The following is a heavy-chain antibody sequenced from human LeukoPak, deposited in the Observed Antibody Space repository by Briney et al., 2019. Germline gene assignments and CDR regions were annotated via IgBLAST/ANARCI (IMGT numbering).Heavy chain of an antibody. V-gene: IGHV3-30*04. J-gene: IGHJ6*04. D-gene: IGHD3-10*02. CDR2: ISYDGSNK. Sequence: GGSLRLSCAASGFTFSSYAMHWVRQAPGKGLEWVAVISYDGSNKYYADSVKGRFTISGDNSKNTLYLQMNSLRAEDTAVYYCAELGITMIGGVWGKGTTVTISS. CDR1: GFTFSSYA. CDR3: AELGITMIGGV.